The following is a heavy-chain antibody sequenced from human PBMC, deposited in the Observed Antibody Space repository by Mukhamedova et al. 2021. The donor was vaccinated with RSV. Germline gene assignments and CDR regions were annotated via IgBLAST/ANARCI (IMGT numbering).Heavy chain of an antibody. Sequence: SRDNSKNTLYLQMISLRAEDTAVYYCAKQYAWEFFDYWGQGTLVTVSS. V-gene: IGHV3-30*02. J-gene: IGHJ4*02. D-gene: IGHD1-26*01. CDR3: AKQYAWEFFDY.